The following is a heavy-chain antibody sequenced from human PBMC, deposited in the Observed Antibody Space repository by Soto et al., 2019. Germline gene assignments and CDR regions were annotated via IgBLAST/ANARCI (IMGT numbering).Heavy chain of an antibody. J-gene: IGHJ4*02. Sequence: PGGSLRLSCAASGFTFSRYGMHWVRQAPGKGLEWVAVIWFDGTNKYYADSVKGRFTISRDNAKNTLYLQMNSLRAEDTAVYYCARDPTYFYDSSGYYDYWGQGTLVTVSS. CDR2: IWFDGTNK. CDR1: GFTFSRYG. V-gene: IGHV3-33*01. CDR3: ARDPTYFYDSSGYYDY. D-gene: IGHD3-22*01.